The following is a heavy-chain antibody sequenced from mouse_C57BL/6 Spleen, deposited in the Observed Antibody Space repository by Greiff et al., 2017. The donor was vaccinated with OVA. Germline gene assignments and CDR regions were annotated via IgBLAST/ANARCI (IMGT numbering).Heavy chain of an antibody. J-gene: IGHJ4*01. D-gene: IGHD1-1*01. CDR1: GFTFSSYA. CDR3: ARVDYYGSSYVGAMDY. Sequence: EVQVVESGGGLVKPGGSLKLSCAASGFTFSSYAMSWVRQTPDKRLACVATISYGGSYTYYPDNVKGRFTISRDNAKNNLYLQMSHLKSEDTAMYYCARVDYYGSSYVGAMDYWGQGTSVTVSS. V-gene: IGHV5-4*01. CDR2: ISYGGSYT.